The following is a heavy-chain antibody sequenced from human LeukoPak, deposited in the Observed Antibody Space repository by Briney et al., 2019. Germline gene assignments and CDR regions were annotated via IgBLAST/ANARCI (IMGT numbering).Heavy chain of an antibody. Sequence: SETLSLTCAVYGGSFSGYYWSWLRQPPGKGLEWIGEINHSGSTNYNPSLKSRVTISVDPSKNQFSLKLSSVTAADTAVYYCARALYSSGWLSAFDIWGQGTMVTVSS. D-gene: IGHD6-19*01. J-gene: IGHJ3*02. CDR3: ARALYSSGWLSAFDI. CDR2: INHSGST. V-gene: IGHV4-34*01. CDR1: GGSFSGYY.